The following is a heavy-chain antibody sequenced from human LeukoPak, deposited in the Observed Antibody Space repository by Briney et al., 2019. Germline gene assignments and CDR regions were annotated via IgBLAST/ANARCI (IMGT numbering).Heavy chain of an antibody. CDR2: IYYDGST. V-gene: IGHV4-39*01. J-gene: IGHJ3*02. D-gene: IGHD6-19*01. CDR3: ARLPVAGPLSEGFDI. Sequence: SETLSLTCTVSGGSITTSIQYWVWIRQPPGKGLEWIGSIYYDGSTYHHPSLKSRFTISVETSKNQFSLKMRSVTATDTAVYYCARLPVAGPLSEGFDIWGQGTLVTVSS. CDR1: GGSITTSIQY.